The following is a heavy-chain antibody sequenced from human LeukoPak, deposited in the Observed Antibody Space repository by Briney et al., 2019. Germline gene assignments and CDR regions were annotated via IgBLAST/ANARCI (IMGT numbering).Heavy chain of an antibody. Sequence: GASVKVSCKASGHTFTSYYMHWVRQAPGQGLEWMGIINPSGGSTSYAQKFQGRVTMARDTSTSTVYMELSSLRSEDTAVYYCARDGKQLEAFDIWGQGTMVTVSS. CDR1: GHTFTSYY. J-gene: IGHJ3*02. V-gene: IGHV1-46*01. CDR2: INPSGGST. D-gene: IGHD6-13*01. CDR3: ARDGKQLEAFDI.